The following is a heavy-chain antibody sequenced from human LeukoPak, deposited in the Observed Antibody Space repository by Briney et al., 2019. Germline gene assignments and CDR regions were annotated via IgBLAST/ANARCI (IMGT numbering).Heavy chain of an antibody. D-gene: IGHD7-27*01. CDR1: GGSFSGYY. CDR2: INHSGST. J-gene: IGHJ5*02. CDR3: ARSGWFDP. Sequence: PSETLSLTCAVYGGSFSGYYWSWIRQPPGKGLEWIGEINHSGSTNYNPSLKSRVTISVDTSKNQFSLKLSSVTAADTAVYYCARSGWFDPWGQGTLVTVSS. V-gene: IGHV4-34*01.